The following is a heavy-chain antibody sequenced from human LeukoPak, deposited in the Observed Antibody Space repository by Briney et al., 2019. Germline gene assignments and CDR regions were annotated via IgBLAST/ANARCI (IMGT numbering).Heavy chain of an antibody. CDR1: GYTFTSYG. CDR3: ARDSSSWPRGAYYYYYMDV. J-gene: IGHJ6*03. V-gene: IGHV1-69*05. CDR2: IIPIFGTT. Sequence: GASVKVSCKASGYTFTSYGISWVRQAPGQGLEWMGGIIPIFGTTNYAQKFQGRVTITTDESTSTAYMELSSLRSEDTAVYYCARDSSSWPRGAYYYYYMDVWGKGTTVTVSS. D-gene: IGHD6-13*01.